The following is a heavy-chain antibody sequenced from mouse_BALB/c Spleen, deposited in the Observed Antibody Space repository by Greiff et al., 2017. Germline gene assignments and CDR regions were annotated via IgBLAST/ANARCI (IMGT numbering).Heavy chain of an antibody. J-gene: IGHJ4*01. CDR2: ISDGGSYT. CDR3: ARDGDRYDRYYAMDY. V-gene: IGHV5-4*02. D-gene: IGHD2-14*01. CDR1: GFTFSDYY. Sequence: EVMLVESGGGLVKPGGSLKLSCAASGFTFSDYYMYWVRQTPEKRLEWVATISDGGSYTYYPDSVKGRFTISRDNAKNNLYLQMSSLKSEDTAMYYCARDGDRYDRYYAMDYWGQGTSVTVSS.